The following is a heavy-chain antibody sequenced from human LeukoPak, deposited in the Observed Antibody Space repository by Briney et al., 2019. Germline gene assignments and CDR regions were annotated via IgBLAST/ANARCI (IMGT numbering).Heavy chain of an antibody. J-gene: IGHJ4*02. D-gene: IGHD6-13*01. V-gene: IGHV1-2*04. CDR2: INPNSGGT. Sequence: GASVKVSCKASGCTFTGYYMHWVRQAPGQGLEWMGWINPNSGGTNYAQKFQGWVTMTRDTSISTAYMELSRLRSDDTAVYYCARVGRQQLTLYYSDYWGQGTLVTVSS. CDR3: ARVGRQQLTLYYSDY. CDR1: GCTFTGYY.